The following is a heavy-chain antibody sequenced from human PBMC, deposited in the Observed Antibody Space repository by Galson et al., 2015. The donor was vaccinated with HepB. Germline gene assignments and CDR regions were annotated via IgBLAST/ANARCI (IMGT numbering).Heavy chain of an antibody. CDR3: ARVIVGATAFDY. Sequence: SETLSLTCTVSGGSISSGGYYWSWIRQHPGKGLEWIGSIYYSGSTYYNPSLKSRVTISVDTSKNQFSLKLSSVTAADTAVYYCARVIVGATAFDYWGQGTLVTVSS. CDR2: IYYSGST. J-gene: IGHJ4*02. CDR1: GGSISSGGYY. D-gene: IGHD1-26*01. V-gene: IGHV4-39*07.